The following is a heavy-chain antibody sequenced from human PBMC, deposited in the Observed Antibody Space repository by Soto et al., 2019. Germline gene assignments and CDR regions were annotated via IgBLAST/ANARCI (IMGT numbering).Heavy chain of an antibody. Sequence: GGSLRLSCAASGFTFSSYGMHWVRQAPGKGLEWVAVISYDGSNKYYADSVKGRFTISRDNSKNTLYLQMNSLRAEDTAVYYCAKDRTRWLRFGGVDYWGQGTLVTVSS. V-gene: IGHV3-30*18. CDR2: ISYDGSNK. J-gene: IGHJ4*02. CDR3: AKDRTRWLRFGGVDY. CDR1: GFTFSSYG. D-gene: IGHD5-12*01.